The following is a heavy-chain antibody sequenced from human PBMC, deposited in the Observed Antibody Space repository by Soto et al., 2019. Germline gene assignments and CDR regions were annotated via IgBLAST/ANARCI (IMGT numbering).Heavy chain of an antibody. CDR2: VFHSGIT. Sequence: VQLRESGPGQVKTSGTLCLTCAVSGGSMKTTNWWSWVRQPPAKGLEWIGEVFHSGITRYNPSLKSRATVSVDTSKNQFFLNLASVTAADTAVYYCAKDEAGSPFRYWGQGALVTVSS. V-gene: IGHV4-4*02. D-gene: IGHD3-10*01. CDR1: GGSMKTTNW. CDR3: AKDEAGSPFRY. J-gene: IGHJ4*02.